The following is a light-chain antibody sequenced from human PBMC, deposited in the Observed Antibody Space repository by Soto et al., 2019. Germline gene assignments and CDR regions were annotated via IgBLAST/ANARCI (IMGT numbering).Light chain of an antibody. J-gene: IGKJ2*02. CDR1: QSVDSY. Sequence: EVVLTQSPDTLYLSPGETATLSCRASQSVDSYVAWYQQKVGQPPRLLIYDAYTRSTGVGARFTGSGSATDFSLTITLLEPEDFEVYYCQQRGKWPSTFGPGTKVELK. CDR2: DAY. V-gene: IGKV3-11*01. CDR3: QQRGKWPST.